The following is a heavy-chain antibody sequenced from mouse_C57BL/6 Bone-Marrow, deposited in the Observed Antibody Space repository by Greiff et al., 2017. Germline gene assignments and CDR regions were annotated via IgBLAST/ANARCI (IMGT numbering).Heavy chain of an antibody. CDR3: AREGYFDD. V-gene: IGHV1-54*01. CDR2: INPGSGGT. J-gene: IGHJ1*03. CDR1: GYAFTNYL. Sequence: QVQLQQSGAELVRPGTSVKVSCKASGYAFTNYLIEWVKQRPGQGLEWIGVINPGSGGTNYNEKFKGKATLTADKSSSTAYMQLSSLTSEDSAVYFCAREGYFDDWGTGTTVTVSS.